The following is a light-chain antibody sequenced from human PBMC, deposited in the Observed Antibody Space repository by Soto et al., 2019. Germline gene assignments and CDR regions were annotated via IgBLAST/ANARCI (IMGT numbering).Light chain of an antibody. J-gene: IGLJ3*02. CDR2: GNI. V-gene: IGLV1-40*01. Sequence: QSVLTQPPSVSGAPGQRVTISCTGSSSNIGAGYDVHWYQQVPGTAPKLLIYGNINRPSGVPDRFSGSKSGTSASLAITGLHADDEADYYYQSYDSSRTLVFGGGTKLTVL. CDR3: QSYDSSRTLV. CDR1: SSNIGAGYD.